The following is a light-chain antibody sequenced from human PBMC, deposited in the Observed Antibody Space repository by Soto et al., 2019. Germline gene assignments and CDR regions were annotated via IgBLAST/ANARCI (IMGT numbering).Light chain of an antibody. CDR2: GAS. J-gene: IGKJ5*01. CDR3: QQRSKWPIT. Sequence: EIVLTQSPATLSLSPGERATLSCRASQSVSSYLAWYQQKPGQAPRLLIYGASTRASGIPARFSGSGAGTDFTLSIGSLEPEDFAVYYCQQRSKWPITFGQGTRLEI. CDR1: QSVSSY. V-gene: IGKV3-11*01.